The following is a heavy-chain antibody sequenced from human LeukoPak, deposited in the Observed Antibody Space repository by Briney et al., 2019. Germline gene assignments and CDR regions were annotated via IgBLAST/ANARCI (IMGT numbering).Heavy chain of an antibody. CDR3: AKSGRWLQFSPDWFDP. Sequence: GGSLRLSCKASGFTFSSYGMHWVRQAPGKGLEWVTFIRYDGSNKYYADSVKGRFTISRDDSKNTLYLQMNSRRAEDTAVYYCAKSGRWLQFSPDWFDPWGQGTLVTVSS. J-gene: IGHJ5*02. CDR1: GFTFSSYG. CDR2: IRYDGSNK. V-gene: IGHV3-30*02. D-gene: IGHD5-24*01.